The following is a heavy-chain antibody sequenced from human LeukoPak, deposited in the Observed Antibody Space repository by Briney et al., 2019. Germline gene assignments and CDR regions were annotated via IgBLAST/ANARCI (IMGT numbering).Heavy chain of an antibody. Sequence: GGSLRLSCAASGFTFSSHWMNWVRQAPGKGLEWVANIKQDGSERYCVDSVKGRFTISRDNAKKSLYLQMNSLRAEDTAVYYCAGSRVPGAVDIWGQGTMVTVSS. CDR1: GFTFSSHW. CDR3: AGSRVPGAVDI. J-gene: IGHJ3*02. V-gene: IGHV3-7*05. CDR2: IKQDGSER. D-gene: IGHD2-15*01.